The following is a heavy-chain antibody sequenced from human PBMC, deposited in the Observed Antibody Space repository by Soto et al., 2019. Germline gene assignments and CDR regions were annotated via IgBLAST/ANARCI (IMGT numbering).Heavy chain of an antibody. CDR1: GGSIITNW. V-gene: IGHV4-4*02. D-gene: IGHD6-19*01. CDR3: ARHIAVSGTRGFDF. J-gene: IGHJ4*02. Sequence: SETLSLTCAVSGGSIITNWWSWVRQPPGKGLERIGEIYHSGSTNYNPSLKNRVTMSVDKSQNHLSLNLNSVTAADTAVYYCARHIAVSGTRGFDFWGQGTLVTVSS. CDR2: IYHSGST.